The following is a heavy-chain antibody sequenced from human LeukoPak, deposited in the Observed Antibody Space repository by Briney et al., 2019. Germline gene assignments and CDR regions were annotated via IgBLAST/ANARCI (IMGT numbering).Heavy chain of an antibody. CDR1: GGSISSYY. J-gene: IGHJ4*02. Sequence: SSETLSLTCTVSGGSISSYYWTWIRQPSGKGLEWIGSIYYTGTTSYNSSLKSRVTISIDTSKNQFSLNLNSVTAADTAVYYCARHWYGGNFLFDYWGQGTLITVSS. V-gene: IGHV4-59*08. CDR2: IYYTGTT. D-gene: IGHD4-23*01. CDR3: ARHWYGGNFLFDY.